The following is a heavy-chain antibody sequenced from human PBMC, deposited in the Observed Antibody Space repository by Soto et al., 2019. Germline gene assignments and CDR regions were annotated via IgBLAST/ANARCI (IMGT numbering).Heavy chain of an antibody. Sequence: QVQLQQWGAGLLKPSETLSLNCAVNGGSLIGYYWSWIRQPPGKGLEWIGEIKDGGRTNYSPSLQSRATISSDTSNNQFSLRLYSVTAADTGVYYCARGQEGVVATHWDQGTLVIVSS. CDR2: IKDGGRT. J-gene: IGHJ4*02. V-gene: IGHV4-34*01. D-gene: IGHD5-12*01. CDR1: GGSLIGYY. CDR3: ARGQEGVVATH.